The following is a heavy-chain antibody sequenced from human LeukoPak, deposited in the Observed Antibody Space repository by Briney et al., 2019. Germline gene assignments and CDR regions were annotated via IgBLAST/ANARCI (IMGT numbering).Heavy chain of an antibody. CDR2: IKSNI. CDR3: ARDRGYSTFDY. D-gene: IGHD4-23*01. V-gene: IGHV3-69-1*01. CDR1: GFTFSDYS. J-gene: IGHJ4*02. Sequence: LGGSLRLSCSASGFTFSDYSMNWVRQAPGKGLEWVAYIKSNIYYADSVKGRFTISRDNAKNSLFLQMNSLRVDDTAVYYCARDRGYSTFDYWGQGTLVTVSS.